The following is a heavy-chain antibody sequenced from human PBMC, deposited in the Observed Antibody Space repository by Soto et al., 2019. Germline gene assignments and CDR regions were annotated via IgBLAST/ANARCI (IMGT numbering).Heavy chain of an antibody. V-gene: IGHV4-4*03. CDR2: IHDSGST. J-gene: IGHJ6*02. CDR3: ARLATSRDYDILTGYLGYYYYYGMDV. CDR1: GASIGTSNW. D-gene: IGHD3-9*01. Sequence: LPETLSLTCAVSGASIGTSNWWSWVRQSPGKGLEWIGEIHDSGSTESNPSLKSRVTISLDTSKNQFSLKLSSVTAADTAVYYCARLATSRDYDILTGYLGYYYYYGMDVWGQGTTVTVSS.